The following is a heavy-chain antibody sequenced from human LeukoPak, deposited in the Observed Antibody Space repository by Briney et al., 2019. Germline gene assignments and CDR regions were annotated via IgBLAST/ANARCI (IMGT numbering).Heavy chain of an antibody. J-gene: IGHJ4*02. D-gene: IGHD3-22*01. CDR3: ARAGFGYTRGGYHYDHYYFDY. CDR1: GLSVSANY. Sequence: GGSLRLSCAASGLSVSANYMSGVRQAPGKGLEWVSIIYTAGNTYYADSVKGRFTISRDNAKDTLYLQMNSLRAADTAVYSCARAGFGYTRGGYHYDHYYFDYWGQGTLVTVSS. V-gene: IGHV3-53*01. CDR2: IYTAGNT.